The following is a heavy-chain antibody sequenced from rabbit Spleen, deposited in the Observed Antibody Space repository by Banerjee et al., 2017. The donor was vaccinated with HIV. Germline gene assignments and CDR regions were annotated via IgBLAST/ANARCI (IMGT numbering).Heavy chain of an antibody. CDR1: GFSFSSSYW. D-gene: IGHD7-1*01. CDR3: VRNTGTSFSTYGMDL. J-gene: IGHJ6*01. Sequence: QEQLEESGGDLVKPEGSLTLTCTASGFSFSSSYWVCWVRQAPGKGLEWIACIWPSSGSTWYASWVNGRFTISKTSSTTVTLKLTSLTAADTATYFCVRNTGTSFSTYGMDLWGPGTLVTV. CDR2: IWPSSGST. V-gene: IGHV1S45*01.